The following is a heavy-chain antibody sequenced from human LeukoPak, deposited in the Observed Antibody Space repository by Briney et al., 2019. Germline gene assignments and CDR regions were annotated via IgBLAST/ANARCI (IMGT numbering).Heavy chain of an antibody. Sequence: SVKVSCKASGGTFSSDAISWVRQAPGQGLEWMGGIIPIFGTANYAQKFQGRVTITTDESTSTAYMELSSLRSEDTAVYYCARGSPYYYDSSGLRSDYWGQGTLVTVSS. V-gene: IGHV1-69*05. CDR3: ARGSPYYYDSSGLRSDY. CDR2: IIPIFGTA. D-gene: IGHD3-22*01. J-gene: IGHJ4*02. CDR1: GGTFSSDA.